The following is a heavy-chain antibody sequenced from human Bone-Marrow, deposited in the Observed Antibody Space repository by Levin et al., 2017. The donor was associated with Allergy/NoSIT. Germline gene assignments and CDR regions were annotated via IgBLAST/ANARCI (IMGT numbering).Heavy chain of an antibody. CDR1: GFTFSDYA. CDR2: ISGTGVNT. J-gene: IGHJ4*02. V-gene: IGHV3-23*01. CDR3: AKDSLTTVAYGTADY. D-gene: IGHD4-11*01. Sequence: SGGSLRLSCAASGFTFSDYAMTWVRQAPGKGLEWVSSISGTGVNTYYADFVKGRLTISRDNSKNTLYLQMNSLKAEDTAIYYCAKDSLTTVAYGTADYWGQGTLVTVSS.